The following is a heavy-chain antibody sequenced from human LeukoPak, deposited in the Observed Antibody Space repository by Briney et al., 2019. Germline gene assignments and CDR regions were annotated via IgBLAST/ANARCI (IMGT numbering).Heavy chain of an antibody. CDR2: ISGSGGST. Sequence: GGSLRLSCVASGFTFSGYAMSWVRQAPGKGLEWVSAISGSGGSTYYADSVKGRFTISRDNAKNSLYLQMNSLRAEDTAVYYCARVHHYYDSSGYYNGMDVWGQGTTVTVSS. J-gene: IGHJ6*02. D-gene: IGHD3-22*01. CDR3: ARVHHYYDSSGYYNGMDV. V-gene: IGHV3-23*01. CDR1: GFTFSGYA.